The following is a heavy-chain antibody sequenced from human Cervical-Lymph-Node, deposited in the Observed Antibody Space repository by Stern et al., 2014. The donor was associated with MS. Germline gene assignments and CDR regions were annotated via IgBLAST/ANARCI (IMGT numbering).Heavy chain of an antibody. Sequence: VQLVESGGGVVQPGRSLRLSCAASGFTFSSYVMHWVRQAPGKGLEWVAVVSHDGSNKYYADSVKGQFTVSRDNSKNTLYLQMNSLRAEDTAVYYCAREGVDYYDSSGTLDYWGQGTLVTVSS. CDR3: AREGVDYYDSSGTLDY. CDR1: GFTFSSYV. CDR2: VSHDGSNK. D-gene: IGHD3-22*01. V-gene: IGHV3-30*04. J-gene: IGHJ4*02.